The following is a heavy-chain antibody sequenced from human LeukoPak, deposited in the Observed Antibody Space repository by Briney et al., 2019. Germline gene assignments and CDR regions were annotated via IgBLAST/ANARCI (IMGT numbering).Heavy chain of an antibody. CDR2: IYYSGST. Sequence: SETLSLTCTVSGGSISSYYWSWIRQPPGKGLEWIGYIYYSGSTNYNPSLKSRVTISVDTSKNQFSLKLSSVTAADTAVYYCARQFTSADASDIWGQGTMVTVSS. CDR1: GGSISSYY. J-gene: IGHJ3*02. CDR3: ARQFTSADASDI. V-gene: IGHV4-59*01. D-gene: IGHD5-24*01.